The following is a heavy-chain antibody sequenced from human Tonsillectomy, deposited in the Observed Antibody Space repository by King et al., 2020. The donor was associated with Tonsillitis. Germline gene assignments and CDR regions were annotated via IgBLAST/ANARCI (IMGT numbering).Heavy chain of an antibody. D-gene: IGHD4-11*01. Sequence: VQLVESGGGLVKPGGSLRLSCAASGFTFSSYSMNWVRQAPGKGLEWVSSISSSSSYIYYADSVKGRFTISRDNAKNSLYLQMNSLRAEDTAVYYFARVIATVTTFWYFDLWGRGTLVTVSS. V-gene: IGHV3-21*01. CDR2: ISSSSSYI. CDR3: ARVIATVTTFWYFDL. CDR1: GFTFSSYS. J-gene: IGHJ2*01.